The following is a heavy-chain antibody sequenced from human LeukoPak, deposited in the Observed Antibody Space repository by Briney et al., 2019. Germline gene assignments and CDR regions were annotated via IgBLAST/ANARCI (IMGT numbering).Heavy chain of an antibody. CDR1: GGSFCCYY. CDR2: ITHGGST. J-gene: IGHJ5*02. CDR3: ARGVYYDWGGQKNNWFDP. D-gene: IGHD3-16*01. V-gene: IGHV4-34*01. Sequence: SETLSLTCAVYGGSFCCYYWSWIRQPPGKGLEWIGEITHGGSTNYNPSLKSRVTISVDTSKNQFSLKLSSVTAADTAVYYCARGVYYDWGGQKNNWFDPWGQGTLVTVSS.